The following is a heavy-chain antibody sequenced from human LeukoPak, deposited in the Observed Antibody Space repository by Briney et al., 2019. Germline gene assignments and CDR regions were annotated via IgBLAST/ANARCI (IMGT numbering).Heavy chain of an antibody. V-gene: IGHV4-38-2*02. CDR3: ARSTVRGHSYYYYMDV. CDR2: LYYSGST. CDR1: GYSISSGYY. J-gene: IGHJ6*03. D-gene: IGHD3-10*01. Sequence: ASETLSLTCTVSGYSISSGYYWGWIRQPPGKGLEWIGYLYYSGSTSYNPSLKSRVTISVDTSKNQFSLKLSSVTAADTAVYFCARSTVRGHSYYYYMDVWGKGTTVTVSS.